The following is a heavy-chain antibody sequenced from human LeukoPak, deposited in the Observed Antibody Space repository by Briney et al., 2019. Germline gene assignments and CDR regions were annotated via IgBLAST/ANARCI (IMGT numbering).Heavy chain of an antibody. J-gene: IGHJ4*02. V-gene: IGHV1-18*01. CDR1: GYTFPSYG. Sequence: ASVKVSCKASGYTFPSYGISWVRQAPGQGLEWMGWISAYNGNTDYAQKLQGRGTMTTDTSTSTAYVELRSLRSDDTAVYYCARDRLSAAGGWDLVFDYWGQGTLVTVSS. CDR2: ISAYNGNT. D-gene: IGHD1-26*01. CDR3: ARDRLSAAGGWDLVFDY.